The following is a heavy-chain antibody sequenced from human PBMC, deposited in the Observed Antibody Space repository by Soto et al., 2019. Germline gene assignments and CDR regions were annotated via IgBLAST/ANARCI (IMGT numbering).Heavy chain of an antibody. V-gene: IGHV3-11*06. CDR1: GFTFSDYY. CDR2: ISSSSGHT. D-gene: IGHD6-13*01. J-gene: IGHJ4*02. CDR3: ARDRDWGDTSSWYLFDC. Sequence: QVQLVESGGGLVKPGGSLRLSCAASGFTFSDYYMSWIRQAPGKGLEWVSYISSSSGHTNYADSVKGRFTISRDNAKNSLYLQPNRLRAEDTAVYYCARDRDWGDTSSWYLFDCWGQGTLVTVSS.